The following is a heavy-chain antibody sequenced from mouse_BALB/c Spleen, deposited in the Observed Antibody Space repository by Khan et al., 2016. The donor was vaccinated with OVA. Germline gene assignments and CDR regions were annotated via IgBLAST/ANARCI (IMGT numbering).Heavy chain of an antibody. Sequence: VQLQESEPDLVAPSQGLSITCTVSGFSLTSYGVHWVRQPPGKGLEWLVVIWSDGITTYNSALKSRLSISKDNSKSQVFLQMNSLQTDDTAMYYCARHRFGYFDVWGAGTTVTVSS. V-gene: IGHV2-6-2*01. J-gene: IGHJ1*01. CDR3: ARHRFGYFDV. CDR2: IWSDGIT. CDR1: GFSLTSYG.